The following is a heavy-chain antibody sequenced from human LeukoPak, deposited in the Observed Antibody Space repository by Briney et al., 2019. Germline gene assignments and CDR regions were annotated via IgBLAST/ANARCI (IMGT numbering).Heavy chain of an antibody. Sequence: GESLKISCKGSGYSFTNYWIGWVRQMPGQGPEWIGIIHPRDSETVYTPSFRGQVTISADKSTTTAYLQWSSLKASDSAMYYCARHYDILSLNWFDPWGQGTLVTVSS. D-gene: IGHD3-9*01. CDR1: GYSFTNYW. V-gene: IGHV5-51*01. CDR2: IHPRDSET. CDR3: ARHYDILSLNWFDP. J-gene: IGHJ5*02.